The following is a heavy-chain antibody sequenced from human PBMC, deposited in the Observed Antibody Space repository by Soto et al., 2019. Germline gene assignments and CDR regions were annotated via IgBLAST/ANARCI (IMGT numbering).Heavy chain of an antibody. CDR1: GFTFSSYW. Sequence: GGLRLSCAASGFTFSSYWMSWVRQAPGKGLEWVANIKQDGSEKYYVDSVKGRFTISRDNAKNSLYLQMNSLRAEDTAVYYCAGSSLGYCSSTSCYQVWGDVWGKGTTVTVSS. J-gene: IGHJ6*04. D-gene: IGHD2-2*01. CDR2: IKQDGSEK. CDR3: AGSSLGYCSSTSCYQVWGDV. V-gene: IGHV3-7*01.